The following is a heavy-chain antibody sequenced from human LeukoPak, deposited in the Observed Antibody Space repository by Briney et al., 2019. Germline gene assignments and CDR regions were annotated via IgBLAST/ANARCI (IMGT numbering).Heavy chain of an antibody. V-gene: IGHV3-7*01. CDR1: GFTVSDAW. CDR3: ARDTLVRGAHNPLFDY. J-gene: IGHJ4*02. Sequence: GGSLRLSCAASGFTVSDAWMNWVRQAPGKGLEWVANIKQDGSEKYYVDSVKGRSTISRDNAKNSLYLQMNSLRAEDTAVYYCARDTLVRGAHNPLFDYWGQGTMVTVSS. D-gene: IGHD3-10*01. CDR2: IKQDGSEK.